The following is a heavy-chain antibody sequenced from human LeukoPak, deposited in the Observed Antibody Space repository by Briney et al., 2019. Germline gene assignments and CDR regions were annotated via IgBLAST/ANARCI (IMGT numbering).Heavy chain of an antibody. V-gene: IGHV3-21*01. J-gene: IGHJ5*02. CDR1: GFTFSSYS. D-gene: IGHD6-13*01. CDR2: MSSGSSYI. Sequence: GGSLRLSCAASGFTFSSYSMNWVRQAPGKGLEWVSSMSSGSSYIYYADSVKGRFTISRDNAKNSLYLQMNSLRAEDTAVYYCARDSRGSSWYEGRGNWFDPWGQGTLVTVSS. CDR3: ARDSRGSSWYEGRGNWFDP.